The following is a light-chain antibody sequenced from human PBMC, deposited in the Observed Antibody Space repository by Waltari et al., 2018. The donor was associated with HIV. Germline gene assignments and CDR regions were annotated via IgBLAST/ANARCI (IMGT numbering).Light chain of an antibody. CDR1: SSNIGNNF. J-gene: IGLJ3*02. Sequence: QSVLTQPPSVSAAPGQKVTISCSGSSSNIGNNFVSWYQQLPGTAPKLLIYDNNKRPPGIPDRFSGSKSGTSATRGITGLQTGDESDYYCGTWDSSLSAGLFGGGTKLTVL. V-gene: IGLV1-51*01. CDR2: DNN. CDR3: GTWDSSLSAGL.